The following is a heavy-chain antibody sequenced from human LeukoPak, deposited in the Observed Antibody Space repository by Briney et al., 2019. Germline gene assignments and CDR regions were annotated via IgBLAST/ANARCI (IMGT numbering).Heavy chain of an antibody. D-gene: IGHD3-22*01. Sequence: ASVKVSCKASGYTFTGYYMHWVRQAPGQGLEWMGIINPSGGSTSYAQKFQGRVTMTRDMSTSTVYMELSSLRSEDTAVYYCARVKAGPYYYDSGGYYCSAWGQGTLVTVSS. CDR1: GYTFTGYY. CDR2: INPSGGST. J-gene: IGHJ5*02. CDR3: ARVKAGPYYYDSGGYYCSA. V-gene: IGHV1-46*01.